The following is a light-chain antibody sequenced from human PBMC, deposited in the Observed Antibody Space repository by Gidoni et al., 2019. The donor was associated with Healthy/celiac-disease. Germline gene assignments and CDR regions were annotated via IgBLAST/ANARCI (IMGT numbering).Light chain of an antibody. CDR2: DAS. J-gene: IGKJ2*01. Sequence: DIQMTQSPSSLSASVGDRVTITCQASQDISNYLNWYQQKPGKAPKLLIYDASNLETGVPSRFSGSGSGTDFTFTISSLQPEDIATYYCQRYATLPPAFXQXTKLXIK. CDR1: QDISNY. CDR3: QRYATLPPA. V-gene: IGKV1-33*01.